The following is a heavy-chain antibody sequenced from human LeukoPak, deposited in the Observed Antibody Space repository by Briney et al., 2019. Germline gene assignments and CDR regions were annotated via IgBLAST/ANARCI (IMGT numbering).Heavy chain of an antibody. CDR2: INPNSADT. J-gene: IGHJ6*03. Sequence: ASVKVSCKASGNTFTGYYMHWVRQAPGQGLEWMGWINPNSADTKYAQKFQGRVTMTRDTSISTTYMELSRLRSDDTAVYYCARNDFWSGYPGSYMDVWGKGTTVTVSS. CDR1: GNTFTGYY. V-gene: IGHV1-2*02. D-gene: IGHD3-3*01. CDR3: ARNDFWSGYPGSYMDV.